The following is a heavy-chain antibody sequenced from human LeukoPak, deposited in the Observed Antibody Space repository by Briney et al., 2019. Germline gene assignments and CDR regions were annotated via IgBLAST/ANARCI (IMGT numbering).Heavy chain of an antibody. D-gene: IGHD1-1*01. Sequence: SETLSLTCTASGGSISSYYWSWIRQPPGKGLERIWYIYYRGSTNYNPSLKSRFTISVDTSKNQFSLKLSSVTAADTAVYYCARESSGWKDAFDIWAQGTMVTVSS. V-gene: IGHV4-59*01. CDR1: GGSISSYY. CDR2: IYYRGST. J-gene: IGHJ3*02. CDR3: ARESSGWKDAFDI.